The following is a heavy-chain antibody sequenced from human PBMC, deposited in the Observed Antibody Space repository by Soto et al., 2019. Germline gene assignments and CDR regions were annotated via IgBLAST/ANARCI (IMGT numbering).Heavy chain of an antibody. CDR3: ARDRDWAFDF. D-gene: IGHD3-9*01. V-gene: IGHV3-48*04. Sequence: PGGSLRLSCVASGFTFSSYSMVWVRQAPGKGLEWISYIFVSSTIIYYADSVKGRFTVSRDNAQNSLFLLMNSLRAEDTASYYCARDRDWAFDFWGQGALVTVSS. CDR2: IFVSSTII. J-gene: IGHJ4*02. CDR1: GFTFSSYS.